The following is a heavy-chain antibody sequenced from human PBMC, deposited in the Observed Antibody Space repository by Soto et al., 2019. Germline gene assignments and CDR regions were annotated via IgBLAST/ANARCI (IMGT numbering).Heavy chain of an antibody. CDR1: GGSISSYY. CDR2: IYYSGST. Sequence: QVQLQESGPGLVKPSETLSLTCTVSGGSISSYYWSWIRQPPGKGLEWIGYIYYSGSTNYNPSLKSRVPISVDTSKNQFSLKLSSVTAADTAVYYCARRGGPRYYYGMDVWGQGTTVTVSS. D-gene: IGHD3-16*01. V-gene: IGHV4-59*08. CDR3: ARRGGPRYYYGMDV. J-gene: IGHJ6*02.